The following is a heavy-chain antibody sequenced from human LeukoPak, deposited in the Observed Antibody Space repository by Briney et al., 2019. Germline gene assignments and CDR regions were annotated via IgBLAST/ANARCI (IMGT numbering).Heavy chain of an antibody. Sequence: SETLSLTCTVSGGSISSYYWSWIRQPPGKGLEWIGYIYYSGSTNYNPSLKSRVTISVDTSKNQFSLKLSSVTAADTAVYYCASLTMIVGPGYFDYWGQGTLVTVSS. V-gene: IGHV4-59*08. CDR2: IYYSGST. D-gene: IGHD3-22*01. CDR1: GGSISSYY. J-gene: IGHJ4*02. CDR3: ASLTMIVGPGYFDY.